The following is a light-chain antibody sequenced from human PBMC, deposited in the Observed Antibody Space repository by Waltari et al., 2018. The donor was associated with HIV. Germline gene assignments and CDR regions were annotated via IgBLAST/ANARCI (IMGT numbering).Light chain of an antibody. V-gene: IGLV2-11*01. J-gene: IGLJ2*01. Sequence: VTISCTGTSSDVGGYNYVSWYQQHPGKAPKLMIYDVSKRPSGVPDRFSGSKSGNTASLTISGLQAEDEADYYCCSYAGSYTVVFGGGTKLTVL. CDR3: CSYAGSYTVV. CDR1: SSDVGGYNY. CDR2: DVS.